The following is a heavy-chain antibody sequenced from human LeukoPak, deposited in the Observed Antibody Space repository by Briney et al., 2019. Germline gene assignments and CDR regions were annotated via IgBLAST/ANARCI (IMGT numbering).Heavy chain of an antibody. Sequence: SSVKVSCKASGYTFITSGITWVRQAPGHGLKWMGWISPFNGKTRFAEEFQDRLTMTTDTPTRTAYMVLRSLRSDDTAVYYCVRDRDATPDDVRDYWGQGTLVTVSS. V-gene: IGHV1-18*01. CDR1: GYTFITSG. J-gene: IGHJ4*02. CDR3: VRDRDATPDDVRDY. CDR2: ISPFNGKT. D-gene: IGHD2-21*02.